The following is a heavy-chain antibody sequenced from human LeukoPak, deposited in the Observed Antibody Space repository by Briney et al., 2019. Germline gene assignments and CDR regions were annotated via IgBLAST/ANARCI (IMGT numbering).Heavy chain of an antibody. CDR1: GGSLSSYY. D-gene: IGHD1-26*01. J-gene: IGHJ4*02. V-gene: IGHV4-59*08. CDR3: ARSPWSGATSSYFDC. CDR2: IYYSGST. Sequence: SETLSLTRTVSGGSLSSYYWSWIRQPPGKGLEWIGYIYYSGSTNYNPSLKSRVTISLDTSKNQFSLTLSSVTAGGTALYYCARSPWSGATSSYFDCWGEGTLVTVSS.